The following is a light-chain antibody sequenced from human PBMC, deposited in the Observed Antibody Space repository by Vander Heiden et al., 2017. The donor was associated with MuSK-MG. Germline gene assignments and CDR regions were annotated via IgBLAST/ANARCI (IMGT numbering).Light chain of an antibody. CDR2: DAS. CDR3: HQYETFWT. CDR1: QSINSW. V-gene: IGKV1-5*01. J-gene: IGKJ1*01. Sequence: DIRVTQSTSTLSASVGDRVTITCRASQSINSWLSWYQQKAGKAPKLLIYDASTLESGVPSRFSGSGSGTEFTLTISSLQPDDFATYYCHQYETFWTFGQGTKVEVK.